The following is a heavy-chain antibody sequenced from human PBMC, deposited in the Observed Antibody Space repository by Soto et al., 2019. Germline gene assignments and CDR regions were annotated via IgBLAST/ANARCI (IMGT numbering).Heavy chain of an antibody. D-gene: IGHD3-16*01. Sequence: PVGSLRLSCAASGFTFSSYSMHWVRQAPGKGLEWVAFIWHDGGNKFYAESVKGRFTISRDNSKNTLYLQMTSLSAEDTAMYYCARDGDVNTGFGKDYWGQGTLVTVSS. CDR1: GFTFSSYS. CDR3: ARDGDVNTGFGKDY. CDR2: IWHDGGNK. V-gene: IGHV3-33*01. J-gene: IGHJ4*02.